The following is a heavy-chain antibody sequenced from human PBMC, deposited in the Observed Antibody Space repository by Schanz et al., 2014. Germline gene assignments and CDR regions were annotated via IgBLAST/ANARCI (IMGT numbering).Heavy chain of an antibody. D-gene: IGHD1-26*01. CDR1: GFTVSDHY. CDR3: AKELYSGSHYGWFDP. V-gene: IGHV3-23*04. J-gene: IGHJ5*02. Sequence: EVQLVESGGGLVQPGGSLRLSCAVSGFTVSDHYMDWVRQAPGKGLAWVSAISGSGGSTYYADSVKGRFTISRDNSNHTLYLQMNSLRADDTAVYYCAKELYSGSHYGWFDPWGQGTLVTVSS. CDR2: ISGSGGST.